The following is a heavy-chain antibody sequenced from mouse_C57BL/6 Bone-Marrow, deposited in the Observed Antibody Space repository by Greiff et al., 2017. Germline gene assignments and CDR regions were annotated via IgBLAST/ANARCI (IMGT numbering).Heavy chain of an antibody. CDR1: GYTFTSYT. V-gene: IGHV1-4*01. D-gene: IGHD1-1*01. CDR3: AKRDYGSRYYFDY. J-gene: IGHJ2*01. CDR2: INPSSGYT. Sequence: QVQLQQSGAELARPGASVKMSCKASGYTFTSYTMHWVKQRPGQGLEWIGYINPSSGYTKYTQKFKDKATLTADKSSSTAYMQLTSLPSDDSEVYYCAKRDYGSRYYFDYWGKGTTLTVSS.